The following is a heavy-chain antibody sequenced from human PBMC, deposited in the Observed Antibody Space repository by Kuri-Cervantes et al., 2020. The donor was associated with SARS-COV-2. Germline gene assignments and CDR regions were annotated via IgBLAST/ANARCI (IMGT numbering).Heavy chain of an antibody. CDR3: AVGGEYQMLGPYLNY. D-gene: IGHD3-16*01. Sequence: SVKVSCKASGDTFSAYAISWVRQAPGQGLEWMGRLSPVLRTTHYAQKFQGGLTITADNSTTTAYMDLGSLKSDDTAVYYCAVGGEYQMLGPYLNYWGQGTLVTVSS. CDR1: GDTFSAYA. J-gene: IGHJ4*02. CDR2: LSPVLRTT. V-gene: IGHV1-69*04.